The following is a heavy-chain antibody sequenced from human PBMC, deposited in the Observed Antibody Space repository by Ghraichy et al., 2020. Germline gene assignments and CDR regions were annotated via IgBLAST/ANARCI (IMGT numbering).Heavy chain of an antibody. V-gene: IGHV4-4*02. CDR3: ARARVEIAARPRSYYYGMDV. Sequence: SETLSLTCAVSGGSISSSNWWSWVRQPPGKGLEWIGEIYHSGSTNYNPSLKSRVTISVDKSKNQFSLKLSSVTAADTAVYYCARARVEIAARPRSYYYGMDVWGQGTTVTVSS. D-gene: IGHD6-6*01. CDR2: IYHSGST. CDR1: GGSISSSNW. J-gene: IGHJ6*02.